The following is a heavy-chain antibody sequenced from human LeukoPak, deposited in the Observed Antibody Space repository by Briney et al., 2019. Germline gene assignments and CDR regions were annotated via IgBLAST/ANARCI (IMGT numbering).Heavy chain of an antibody. CDR2: ISSSGSPI. CDR3: ARVGHDSSTYYYYAMDV. CDR1: GFTFSSYK. J-gene: IGHJ6*02. V-gene: IGHV3-48*03. Sequence: GGSLRLSCAASGFTFSSYKVNWVRQAPGKGLEWVSYISSSGSPIYYADSVKGRFTISRDNAKNSLYLQMNSLRAEDTAVYYCARVGHDSSTYYYYAMDVWGQETTVTVSS. D-gene: IGHD3-22*01.